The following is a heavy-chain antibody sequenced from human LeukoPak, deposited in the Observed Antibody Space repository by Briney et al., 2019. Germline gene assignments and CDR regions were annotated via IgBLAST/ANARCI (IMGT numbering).Heavy chain of an antibody. Sequence: SETLSLTCTVSGGSISSSSYYWGWIRQSPGKGLEWIGSIYYSGSTYYNPSLKSRVTISVDTSKNQFSLKLSSVTAADTAVYYCARLGRWELFPRVFWGQGTLVTVSS. V-gene: IGHV4-39*01. CDR3: ARLGRWELFPRVF. J-gene: IGHJ4*02. D-gene: IGHD1-26*01. CDR1: GGSISSSSYY. CDR2: IYYSGST.